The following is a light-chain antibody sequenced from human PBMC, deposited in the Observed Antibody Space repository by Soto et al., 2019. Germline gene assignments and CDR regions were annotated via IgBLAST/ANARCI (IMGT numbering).Light chain of an antibody. CDR3: HVWDNTGDNNYV. J-gene: IGLJ1*01. CDR1: SIGSKS. Sequence: SYELTQPPSVSVAPGLTARITCGGNSIGSKSVHWYQQKPGQAPLLVVFDDSDRPSGIPERFSGSNSGNTATLTISRVEAGDEADYYCHVWDNTGDNNYVFGTGTKX. V-gene: IGLV3-21*02. CDR2: DDS.